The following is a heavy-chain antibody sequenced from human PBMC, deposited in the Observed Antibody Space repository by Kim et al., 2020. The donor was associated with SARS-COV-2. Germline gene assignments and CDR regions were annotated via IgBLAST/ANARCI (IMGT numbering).Heavy chain of an antibody. CDR3: ARDGDLYSSGKDAFDI. V-gene: IGHV3-7*01. CDR2: IKQDGNQK. Sequence: GGSLRLSCAASGFTFISYWMTWVRQAPGKGLEWVANIKQDGNQKYYVDSVKGRFTISRDNAENSLYLQMNSLRAEDTAVYYCARDGDLYSSGKDAFDIWGQGTMVTVFS. CDR1: GFTFISYW. D-gene: IGHD6-19*01. J-gene: IGHJ3*02.